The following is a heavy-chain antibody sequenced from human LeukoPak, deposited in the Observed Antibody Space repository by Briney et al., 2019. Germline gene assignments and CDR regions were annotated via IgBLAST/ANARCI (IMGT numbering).Heavy chain of an antibody. CDR1: GFTFSSYA. J-gene: IGHJ6*02. D-gene: IGHD2-2*01. V-gene: IGHV3-30-3*01. CDR3: ARAPDIAVVSGMDV. Sequence: GGSLRLSCAASGFTFSSYAMHWVRQAPGKGLEWVAVISYDGSNKYYADSVKGRFTISRDNSKNTLYLQMNSLRAEDTAVYYCARAPDIAVVSGMDVWGQGTTVTVSS. CDR2: ISYDGSNK.